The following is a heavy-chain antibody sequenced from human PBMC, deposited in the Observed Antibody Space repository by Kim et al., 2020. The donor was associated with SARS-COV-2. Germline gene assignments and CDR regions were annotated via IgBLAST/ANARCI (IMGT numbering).Heavy chain of an antibody. CDR3: ASAAMGFYYYYGMDV. J-gene: IGHJ6*02. V-gene: IGHV1-69*13. CDR1: GGTFSSYA. D-gene: IGHD2-2*01. CDR2: IIPIFGTA. Sequence: SVKVSCKASGGTFSSYAISWVRQAPGQGLEWMGGIIPIFGTANYAQKFQGRVTITADESTSTAYMELSSLRSEDTAVYYCASAAMGFYYYYGMDVWGQGTTVTVSS.